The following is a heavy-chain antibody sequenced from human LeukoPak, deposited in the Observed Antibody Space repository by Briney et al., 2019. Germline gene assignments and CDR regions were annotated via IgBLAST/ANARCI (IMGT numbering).Heavy chain of an antibody. CDR1: GYTFTTYG. Sequence: ASVKVSCKASGYTFTTYGITWVRQAPGQGLEWMGWSADNGKTKYAQKLQGRVTVTRDTSTSTAYMELRSLRSDDTAVYYCARVISHSSGSYYFDYWGQGTLVTVSS. CDR2: SADNGKT. CDR3: ARVISHSSGSYYFDY. D-gene: IGHD3-10*01. V-gene: IGHV1-18*01. J-gene: IGHJ4*02.